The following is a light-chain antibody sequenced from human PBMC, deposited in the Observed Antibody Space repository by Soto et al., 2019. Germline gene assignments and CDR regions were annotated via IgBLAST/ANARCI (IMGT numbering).Light chain of an antibody. V-gene: IGLV9-49*03. J-gene: IGLJ2*01. CDR3: GADHGSGSNWV. CDR2: VGTGGIVG. CDR1: TGYSNYQ. Sequence: QLVLTQPPSASASLGASVTLTCTLSTGYSNYQVDWYQQRPGKGPRFVMRVGTGGIVGSKGDGIPDRFSVLGSGLNRYLTIKNIQEEDEGDYHCGADHGSGSNWVFGGGTKVTVL.